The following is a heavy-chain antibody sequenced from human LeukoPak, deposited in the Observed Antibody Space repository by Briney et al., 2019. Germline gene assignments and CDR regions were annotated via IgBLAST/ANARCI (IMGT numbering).Heavy chain of an antibody. CDR2: INQDGSEE. D-gene: IGHD5-12*01. CDR3: VRDGGVSGYDLLDY. CDR1: GFTVSSYW. Sequence: GRSLRRSCAASGFTVSSYWMTWVRQAPGKGLEWVAHINQDGSEEHYMDSVKARFTISRDNAKNSLSLQMNSLRAEDTAVYYCVRDGGVSGYDLLDYWGRGTLVTVSS. V-gene: IGHV3-7*01. J-gene: IGHJ4*02.